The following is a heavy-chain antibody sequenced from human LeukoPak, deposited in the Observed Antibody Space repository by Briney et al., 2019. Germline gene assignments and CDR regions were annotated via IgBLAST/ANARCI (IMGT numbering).Heavy chain of an antibody. V-gene: IGHV1-2*02. D-gene: IGHD1-1*01. CDR1: GYTFTGYY. CDR3: ATSSAGIQLNFFDY. J-gene: IGHJ4*02. CDR2: INPNSGAT. Sequence: ASVKVSCKASGYTFTGYYMHWVRQAPGQGLEWMGWINPNSGATNYAQKFQGRVTMTRDTSISTAYMELSSLRSDDTAVYYCATSSAGIQLNFFDYWGQGTLVTVSS.